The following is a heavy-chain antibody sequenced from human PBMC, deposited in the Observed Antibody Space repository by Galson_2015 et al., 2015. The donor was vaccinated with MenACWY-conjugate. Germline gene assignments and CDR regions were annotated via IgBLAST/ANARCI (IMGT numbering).Heavy chain of an antibody. V-gene: IGHV3-74*01. CDR1: FLPFLLSF. CDR3: AQYCSSTSCYAGKGA. Sequence: SLPLSFSSSFLPFLLSFLPFLRPSPEKGLVWVSRINSDGSAADYADSVKGRFTISRDNAKNTLYLQMNSLRAEDTAVYYCAQYCSSTSCYAGKGAWGQGTLVTVSS. CDR2: INSDGSAA. D-gene: IGHD2-2*01. J-gene: IGHJ5*02.